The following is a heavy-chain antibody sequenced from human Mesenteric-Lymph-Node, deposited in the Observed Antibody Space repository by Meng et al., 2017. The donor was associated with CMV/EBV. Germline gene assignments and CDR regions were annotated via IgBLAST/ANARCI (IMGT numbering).Heavy chain of an antibody. D-gene: IGHD6-19*01. V-gene: IGHV3-11*01. Sequence: VSGFTFSDFYMSWIRQAPGKGLEWIAYISSSANSIFYADSVKGRFTISRDNAKNTLYLQMTSLTAEDTAVYYCAKVFAVAGWSCDYWGQGALVTVSS. J-gene: IGHJ4*02. CDR3: AKVFAVAGWSCDY. CDR1: GFTFSDFY. CDR2: ISSSANSI.